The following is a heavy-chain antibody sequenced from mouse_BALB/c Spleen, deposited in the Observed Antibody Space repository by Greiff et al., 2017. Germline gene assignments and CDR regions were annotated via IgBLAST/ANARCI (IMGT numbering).Heavy chain of an antibody. CDR1: GYTFTSYW. CDR3: ARIGTRAY. J-gene: IGHJ3*01. CDR2: INPSNGRT. V-gene: IGHV1S81*02. D-gene: IGHD2-14*01. Sequence: VKLQESGAELVKPGASVKLSCKASGYTFTSYWMHWVKQRPGQGLEWIGEINPSNGRTNYNEKFKSKATLTVDKSSSTAYMQLSSLTSEDSAVYYCARIGTRAYWGQGTLVTVSA.